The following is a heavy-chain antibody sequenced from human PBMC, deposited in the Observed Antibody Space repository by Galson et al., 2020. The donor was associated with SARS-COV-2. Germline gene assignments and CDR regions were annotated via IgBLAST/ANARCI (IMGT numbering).Heavy chain of an antibody. CDR2: IYYSGST. V-gene: IGHV4-31*03. CDR3: ARVTNLMTTVPYDFDY. CDR1: GGTISSGGYY. D-gene: IGHD4-17*01. Sequence: SETLSLTCTVSGGTISSGGYYWSWIRQHPGKGLEWIGYIYYSGSTYYNPSLKSRVTISVDTSKNQFSLKLSSVTAAVTAVYYCARVTNLMTTVPYDFDYWGQGTLVTVSS. J-gene: IGHJ4*02.